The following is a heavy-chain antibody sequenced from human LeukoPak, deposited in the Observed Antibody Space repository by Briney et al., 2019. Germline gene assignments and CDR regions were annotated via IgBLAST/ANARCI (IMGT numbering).Heavy chain of an antibody. CDR3: ASFGISWGSAY. D-gene: IGHD2-21*01. CDR2: ISDDGTYT. V-gene: IGHV3-74*03. Sequence: GGSLRLSCAASGFSFSRHWMPWVRHAPGKGLVWVSRISDDGTYTANGDYVEGRFTISRDNVRNTLYLHMNSLRAEDTAVYYCASFGISWGSAYWGQGTLVTVSS. CDR1: GFSFSRHW. J-gene: IGHJ4*02.